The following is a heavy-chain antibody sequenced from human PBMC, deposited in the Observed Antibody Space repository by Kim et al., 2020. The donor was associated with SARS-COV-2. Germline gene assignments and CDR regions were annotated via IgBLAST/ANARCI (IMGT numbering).Heavy chain of an antibody. Sequence: ASVKVSCSYTTTAYTFIRYGISWVRQAPGQGLEWMGWISTYDGGAHYAHNLQGRLTITTDTPTTTVSMELRSLRPDDTATYYCAREAAAAGVYYDIWGQG. CDR1: AYTFIRYG. CDR2: ISTYDGGA. CDR3: AREAAAAGVYYDI. J-gene: IGHJ4*02. V-gene: IGHV1-18*04. D-gene: IGHD6-25*01.